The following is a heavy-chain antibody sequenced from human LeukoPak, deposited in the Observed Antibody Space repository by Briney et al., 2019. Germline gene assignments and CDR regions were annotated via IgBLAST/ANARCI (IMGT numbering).Heavy chain of an antibody. CDR2: IKEDGSEK. J-gene: IGHJ3*02. V-gene: IGHV3-7*03. CDR3: AKDMGSVGEFDAFDI. CDR1: GFTFSTYW. Sequence: GGSLRLSCSASGFTFSTYWMSWVRRAPGKGLEWVANIKEDGSEKYYVDSVKGRFTISRDNAKNSLYLQMNSLRAEDTALYYCAKDMGSVGEFDAFDIWGQGTMVTVSS. D-gene: IGHD3-10*01.